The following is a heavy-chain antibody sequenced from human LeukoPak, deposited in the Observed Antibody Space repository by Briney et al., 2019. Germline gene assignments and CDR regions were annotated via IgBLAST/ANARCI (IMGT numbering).Heavy chain of an antibody. D-gene: IGHD2-15*01. J-gene: IGHJ4*02. CDR2: IKQDGSEK. Sequence: GGSLRLSCAASGFTFSSYWMSWVRQAPGKGLEWVANIKQDGSEKYYVDSVKGRFTISRDNAKNSLYLQMNSLRAEDTAVYYCAKVVVVVAATAVPLFDYWGQGTLVTVSS. CDR1: GFTFSSYW. V-gene: IGHV3-7*03. CDR3: AKVVVVVAATAVPLFDY.